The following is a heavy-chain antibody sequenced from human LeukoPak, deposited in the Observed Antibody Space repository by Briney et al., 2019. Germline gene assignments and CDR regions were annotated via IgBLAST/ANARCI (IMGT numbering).Heavy chain of an antibody. J-gene: IGHJ6*03. CDR2: INHSGST. Sequence: SETLSLTCAVYGGSFSGYYWSWLRQPPGKGLEWIGEINHSGSTNYNPSLTSRVTISVDTSKNQFSLTLSSVTAADTAVYYCARGRGGRNYYYYYYMDVWGKGTTVTVSS. CDR1: GGSFSGYY. V-gene: IGHV4-34*01. D-gene: IGHD1-26*01. CDR3: ARGRGGRNYYYYYYMDV.